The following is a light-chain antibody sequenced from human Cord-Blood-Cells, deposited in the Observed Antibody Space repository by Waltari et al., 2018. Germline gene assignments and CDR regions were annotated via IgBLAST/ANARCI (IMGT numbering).Light chain of an antibody. CDR2: GNS. V-gene: IGLV1-40*01. CDR3: QSYDSSLSGRGYV. CDR1: RPNTRAGYD. J-gene: IGLJ1*01. Sequence: QSVLTQPPSVSGAPGQRVTISCPGSRPNTRAGYDVHWSQQLPGTAPKLLIYGNSNRPSGVPDRFSGSKSGTSASLAITGLQAEDEADYYCQSYDSSLSGRGYVFGTGTKVTVL.